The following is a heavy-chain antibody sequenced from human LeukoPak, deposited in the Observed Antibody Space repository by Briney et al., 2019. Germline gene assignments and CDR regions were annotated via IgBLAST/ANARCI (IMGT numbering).Heavy chain of an antibody. D-gene: IGHD3-10*01. CDR1: GYTFTSYD. Sequence: GASVKVSCKASGYTFTSYDINWVRQATGQGLDWMGWMNPNSGNTGYAQKFQGRVTMTRNTSISTAYMELSSLRSEDTAVYYCARAYYYGSGSYYSWFDPWGQGTLVTVSS. CDR2: MNPNSGNT. J-gene: IGHJ5*02. CDR3: ARAYYYGSGSYYSWFDP. V-gene: IGHV1-8*01.